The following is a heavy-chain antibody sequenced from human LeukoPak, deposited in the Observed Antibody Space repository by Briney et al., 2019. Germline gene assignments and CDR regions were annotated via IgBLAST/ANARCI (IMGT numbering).Heavy chain of an antibody. J-gene: IGHJ3*02. CDR1: GFTFSRYA. Sequence: LRLSCAASGFTFSRYAMHWVRQAPGKGLEWVAVISYDGSNEYYADSVKGRFTISRDNSKNTLYLQMNSLRPEDTAVYYCAREAEAFDIWGQGTMVTVSS. CDR3: AREAEAFDI. V-gene: IGHV3-30-3*01. CDR2: ISYDGSNE.